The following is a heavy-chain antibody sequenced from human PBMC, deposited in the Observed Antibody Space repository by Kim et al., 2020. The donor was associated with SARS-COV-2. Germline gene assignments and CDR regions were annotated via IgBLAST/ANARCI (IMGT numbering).Heavy chain of an antibody. CDR1: GFTFSSYA. J-gene: IGHJ6*01. CDR3: ASDCSSTSYYYYGMDV. CDR2: ISYDGSNK. V-gene: IGHV3-30*04. Sequence: GGSLRLSCAASGFTFSSYAMHWVRQAPGKGLEWVAVISYDGSNKYYADSVKGRFTISRDNSKNTLYLQMNSLRAEDTAVYYCASDCSSTSYYYYGMDVWG. D-gene: IGHD2-2*01.